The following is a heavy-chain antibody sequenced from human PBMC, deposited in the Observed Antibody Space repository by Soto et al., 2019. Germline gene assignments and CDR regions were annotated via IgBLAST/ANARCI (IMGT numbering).Heavy chain of an antibody. Sequence: ASVKVSCKASGYTFTSYDTNWVRQATGQGLEWMGWMNPNSGNTGYAQKFQGRVTMTRNTSISTAYMELSSLRSEDTAVYYCARGTRIRTYYDFWSGYYYYGMDVWGQGTTVTVSS. D-gene: IGHD3-3*01. CDR1: GYTFTSYD. J-gene: IGHJ6*02. V-gene: IGHV1-8*01. CDR2: MNPNSGNT. CDR3: ARGTRIRTYYDFWSGYYYYGMDV.